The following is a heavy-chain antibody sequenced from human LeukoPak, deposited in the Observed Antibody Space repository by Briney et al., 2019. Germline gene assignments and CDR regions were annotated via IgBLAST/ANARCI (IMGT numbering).Heavy chain of an antibody. J-gene: IGHJ3*02. CDR2: ISAYNGNT. CDR3: ARDIIVATIAGRAFDI. D-gene: IGHD5-12*01. Sequence: ASVKVSCKASGYTLTSYGISWVRQAPGQGLEWMGWISAYNGNTNYAQKLQGRVTMTTDTSTSTAYMELRSLRSDDTAVYYCARDIIVATIAGRAFDIWGQGTMVTVSS. CDR1: GYTLTSYG. V-gene: IGHV1-18*01.